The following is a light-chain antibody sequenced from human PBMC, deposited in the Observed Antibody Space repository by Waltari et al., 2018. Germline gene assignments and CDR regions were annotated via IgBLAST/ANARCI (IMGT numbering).Light chain of an antibody. CDR1: QSVGNW. J-gene: IGKJ2*01. CDR3: QQYSSFST. Sequence: DIQMTPSPSTLSASVGDRVTISCRASQSVGNWLAWYQQKPGKGPILLIYLASSLDSGVPSRFSGSGSGTDLTLTISSLQPDDFATYSCQQYSSFSTFGQGTKVEL. V-gene: IGKV1-5*03. CDR2: LAS.